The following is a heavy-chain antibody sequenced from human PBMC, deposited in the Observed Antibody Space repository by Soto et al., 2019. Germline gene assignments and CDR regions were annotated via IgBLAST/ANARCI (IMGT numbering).Heavy chain of an antibody. CDR3: ARSRSGAVADSFDF. CDR2: XARXXSXX. D-gene: IGHD3-10*01. V-gene: IGHV3-30*03. Sequence: GGPLRISCEASGFIFSRYAIHWVRQAPGKGLEWLAVXARXXSXXXXXDXXXGRFTISRDNSKNTLYLQMNSLREDDTALYYCARSRSGAVADSFDFWGQGTLVTVSS. J-gene: IGHJ4*02. CDR1: GFIFSRYA.